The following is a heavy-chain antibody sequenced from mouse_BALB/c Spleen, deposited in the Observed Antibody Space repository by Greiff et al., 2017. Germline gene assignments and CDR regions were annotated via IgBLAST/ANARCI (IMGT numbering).Heavy chain of an antibody. V-gene: IGHV5-6-4*01. Sequence: EVQLEESGGGLVKPGASLKLSCAASGFTFSSYTMSWVRQTPEKRLEWVATISSGGSYTYYPDSVKGRSTISRDNAENTLYLQMSSLKSEDTAVCYCTRGGGYDEMRWFAYWGQGTLVTVSA. CDR1: GFTFSSYT. CDR2: ISSGGSYT. J-gene: IGHJ3*01. CDR3: TRGGGYDEMRWFAY. D-gene: IGHD2-2*01.